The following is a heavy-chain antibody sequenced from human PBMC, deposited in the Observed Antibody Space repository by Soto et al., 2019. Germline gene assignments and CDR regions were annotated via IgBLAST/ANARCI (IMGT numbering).Heavy chain of an antibody. D-gene: IGHD2-2*01. J-gene: IGHJ4*02. CDR2: IYQSGST. Sequence: QLQLQESGSGLVKPSQTLSLTCDVSGGSINSGGYSWSWIRQPPGKGLEWVGYIYQSGSTYYNPSPTSRLTISIDRSKNQFSLKLTSVTAADTAVYYCAGGCLLGHCGSNTCHNSFDHWGQGTLVTVSS. CDR3: AGGCLLGHCGSNTCHNSFDH. V-gene: IGHV4-30-2*01. CDR1: GGSINSGGYS.